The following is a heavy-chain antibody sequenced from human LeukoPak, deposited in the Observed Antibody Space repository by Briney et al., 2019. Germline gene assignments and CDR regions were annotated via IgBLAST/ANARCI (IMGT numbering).Heavy chain of an antibody. CDR1: GFTFSTYA. CDR2: ISYDGSSK. J-gene: IGHJ6*02. V-gene: IGHV3-30-3*01. CDR3: ARANRPYYYYYGMDI. Sequence: GGSLRLSCAASGFTFSTYAIHWVRQAPGKGLEWQAVISYDGSSKYYADSVRGQFTISRDNSKNTLYLQMNSLRAEDTAVYYCARANRPYYYYYGMDIWGQGTTVTVSS.